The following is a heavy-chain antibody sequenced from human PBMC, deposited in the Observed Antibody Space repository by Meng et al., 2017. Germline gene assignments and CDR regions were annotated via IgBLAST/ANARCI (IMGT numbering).Heavy chain of an antibody. CDR2: MNPNSGNT. CDR1: GYTFTSYD. D-gene: IGHD6-19*01. J-gene: IGHJ6*02. CDR3: ATPQQWLLLGDYYYGMDV. Sequence: ASVKVSCKASGYTFTSYDINWVRQATGQGLEWMGWMNPNSGNTGYAQKFQGRVTITRNTSISTAYMELSSLRSEDTAVYYCATPQQWLLLGDYYYGMDVWGQGTTVTVSS. V-gene: IGHV1-8*03.